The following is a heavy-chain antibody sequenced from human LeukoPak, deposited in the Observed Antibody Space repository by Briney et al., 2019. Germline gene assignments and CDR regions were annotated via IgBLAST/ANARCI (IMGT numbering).Heavy chain of an antibody. CDR3: ARRGYCSSTSCYEYWFDP. V-gene: IGHV4-39*01. CDR2: IYYSGST. J-gene: IGHJ5*02. D-gene: IGHD2-2*01. Sequence: SETLSLTCTVSGGSISSSSYCWGWIRQPPGKGLEWIGIIYYSGSTYYNPSLKSRLTISVDTSKSQFSLKLSSVTATDTAVYYCARRGYCSSTSCYEYWFDPWGQGTLVTVSS. CDR1: GGSISSSSYC.